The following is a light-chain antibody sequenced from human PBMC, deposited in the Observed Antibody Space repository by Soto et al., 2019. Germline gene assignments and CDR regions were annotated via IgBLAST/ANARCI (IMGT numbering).Light chain of an antibody. CDR3: LQTYTTPWT. V-gene: IGKV1-39*01. CDR2: STS. Sequence: DIQMTQSPSSLSASVGDRVTITCRAGQSISEYLSWYQQKPGKAPKLLIYSTSTLQSGVPSRFSGSGSGTDFTLTISSRQPEDFATYYCLQTYTTPWTFGQGTKVEIK. J-gene: IGKJ1*01. CDR1: QSISEY.